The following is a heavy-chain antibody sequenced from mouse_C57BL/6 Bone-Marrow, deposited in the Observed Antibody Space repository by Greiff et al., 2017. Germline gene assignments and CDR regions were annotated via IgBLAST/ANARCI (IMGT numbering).Heavy chain of an antibody. CDR2: IRSKSNNYAT. CDR3: VRQDDYEGY. Sequence: EVKLMESGGGLVQPKGSLKLSCAASGFSFNTYAMNWVRQAPGKGLEWVARIRSKSNNYATYYADSVKDRFTISRDDSESMLYLQMNNLKTEDTAMYYCVRQDDYEGYWGQGTSVTVSS. CDR1: GFSFNTYA. V-gene: IGHV10-1*01. J-gene: IGHJ4*01. D-gene: IGHD2-4*01.